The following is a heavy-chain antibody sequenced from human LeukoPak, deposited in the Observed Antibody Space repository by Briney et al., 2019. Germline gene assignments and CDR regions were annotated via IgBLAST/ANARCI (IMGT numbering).Heavy chain of an antibody. CDR3: ARARTYYYYCYMDV. D-gene: IGHD1/OR15-1a*01. Sequence: PGGSLRLSCAASGFTFSSYWMSWVRQAPGKGLEWVANIKQDGSEKYYVDSVKGRFTISRDNAKNSLYLQMNSLRAEDTAVYYCARARTYYYYCYMDVWGKGTTVTVSS. CDR2: IKQDGSEK. CDR1: GFTFSSYW. J-gene: IGHJ6*03. V-gene: IGHV3-7*01.